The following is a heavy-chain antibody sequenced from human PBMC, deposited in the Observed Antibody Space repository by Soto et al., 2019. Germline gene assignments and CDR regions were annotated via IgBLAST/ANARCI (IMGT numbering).Heavy chain of an antibody. Sequence: GASVKVSCKASGYTFTGYYMHWLRQAPGQGLEWMGWINPNSGGTNYAQKFQGRVTMTRDTSISTAYMELSRLRSDDTAVYYCARDSGSYSWFDPWGQGTLVTVSS. D-gene: IGHD1-26*01. CDR1: GYTFTGYY. J-gene: IGHJ5*02. V-gene: IGHV1-2*02. CDR3: ARDSGSYSWFDP. CDR2: INPNSGGT.